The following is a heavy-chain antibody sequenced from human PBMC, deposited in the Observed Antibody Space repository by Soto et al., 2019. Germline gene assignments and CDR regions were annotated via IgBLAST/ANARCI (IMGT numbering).Heavy chain of an antibody. Sequence: GESLKISCKGSGYSFISYWIGWARQMPGKGLEWMGIIYPSDSDTTYSPSFQGQVTISVDKSATTAYLQWSGLKASDTAMYYCARWQDYSDSSGYYADHWGQGTLVTVSS. J-gene: IGHJ4*02. V-gene: IGHV5-51*01. CDR2: IYPSDSDT. D-gene: IGHD3-22*01. CDR3: ARWQDYSDSSGYYADH. CDR1: GYSFISYW.